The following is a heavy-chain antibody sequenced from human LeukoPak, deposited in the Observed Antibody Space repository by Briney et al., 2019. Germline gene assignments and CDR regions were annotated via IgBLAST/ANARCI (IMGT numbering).Heavy chain of an antibody. D-gene: IGHD4-17*01. Sequence: ADTLPLTCTVSGVSISSDYWIWIRLPPAKGLHWIGYIYYSGSSNYNPSLKSRVTMSVDTSKNQFSLKLTSVTAADTAVYYCARRLRQNLFDPWGQGTLVTVSS. V-gene: IGHV4-59*08. CDR1: GVSISSDY. J-gene: IGHJ5*02. CDR2: IYYSGSS. CDR3: ARRLRQNLFDP.